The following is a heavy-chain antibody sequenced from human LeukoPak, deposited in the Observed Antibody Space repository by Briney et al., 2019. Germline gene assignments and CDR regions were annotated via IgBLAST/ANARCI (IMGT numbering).Heavy chain of an antibody. D-gene: IGHD1-26*01. CDR1: GFTFSSYD. CDR2: IRYDRSDK. Sequence: GGSLRLSCAASGFTFSSYDMHWVGQAPGKGLEWVAFIRYDRSDKFYADSVKGRFTISRDNSKNTLYLQMNSLRAEDTAVYYCAKRGGSFIGYFDYWGQGALVTVSS. V-gene: IGHV3-30*02. CDR3: AKRGGSFIGYFDY. J-gene: IGHJ4*02.